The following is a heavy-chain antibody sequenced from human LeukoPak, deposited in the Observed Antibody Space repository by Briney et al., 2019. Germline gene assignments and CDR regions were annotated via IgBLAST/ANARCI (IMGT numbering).Heavy chain of an antibody. CDR1: GGSISSYY. V-gene: IGHV4-59*01. CDR3: ARGANGDYVFSAFDI. J-gene: IGHJ3*02. Sequence: SETLSLTCTVSGGSISSYYWSWIRQPPGKGLEWIGYIYYSGSTNYNPSLKGRVTISVDTSKNQFSLKLSSVTAADTAVYYCARGANGDYVFSAFDIWGQGTMVTVSS. CDR2: IYYSGST. D-gene: IGHD4-17*01.